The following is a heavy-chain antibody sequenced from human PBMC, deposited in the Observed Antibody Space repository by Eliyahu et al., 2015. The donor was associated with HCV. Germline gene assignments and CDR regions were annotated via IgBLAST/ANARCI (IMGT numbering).Heavy chain of an antibody. D-gene: IGHD1-14*01. CDR1: GYTFTSYD. V-gene: IGHV1-8*01. J-gene: IGHJ4*02. CDR3: AKTGVTGARRGQLDS. Sequence: QVQLVQSGAEVKKPGASVKVSCKASGYTFTSYDINWVRQATGKGLEWLGWMNPNNGNSGFALKFQGRVTLTRNTSTGTAYMEVSSLRSEDTAIYFCAKTGVTGARRGQLDSWGQGTLVTVSS. CDR2: MNPNNGNS.